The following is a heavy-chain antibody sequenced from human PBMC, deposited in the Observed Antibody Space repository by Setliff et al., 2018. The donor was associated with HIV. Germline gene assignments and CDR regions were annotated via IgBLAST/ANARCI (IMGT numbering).Heavy chain of an antibody. D-gene: IGHD3-10*01. CDR3: AREGSPIYYFDY. J-gene: IGHJ4*02. CDR2: INPKSGGT. Sequence: GASVKVSCKTSGYTFTSYGISWVRQAPGQGLEWMGWINPKSGGTHYGQKFQGRVTMTRDTSISTAYMEVSSLRSDDTAVYYCAREGSPIYYFDYWSQGTLVTVS. V-gene: IGHV1-2*02. CDR1: GYTFTSYG.